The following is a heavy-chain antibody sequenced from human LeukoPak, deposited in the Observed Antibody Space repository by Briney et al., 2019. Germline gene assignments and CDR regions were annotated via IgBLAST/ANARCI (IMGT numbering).Heavy chain of an antibody. J-gene: IGHJ6*02. CDR3: ARLRPDYDILTGFPMDG. CDR2: IYYSGST. Sequence: PSETLSLTCSVSGGSISSYSWSWIRQPPGKGLEWIGHIYYSGSTNYNPSLKRRVTQSVDTSKNQFSLKLSSVTAVDTAIYYCARLRPDYDILTGFPMDGWGPGTTVTVSS. D-gene: IGHD3-9*01. CDR1: GGSISSYS. V-gene: IGHV4-59*01.